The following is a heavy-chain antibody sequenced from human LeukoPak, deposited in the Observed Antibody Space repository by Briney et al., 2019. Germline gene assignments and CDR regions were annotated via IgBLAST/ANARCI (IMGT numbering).Heavy chain of an antibody. CDR3: ARAPGGDYQYFDL. V-gene: IGHV4-59*01. Sequence: PSETLSLTCTVSGGSISSYYWSWIRQPPGKGLEWIGYIYYGGSTNYNPSLKSRVTISVDTSKNQFSLKLSSVTAADTAVYYCARAPGGDYQYFDLWGRGTLVTVSS. CDR1: GGSISSYY. CDR2: IYYGGST. J-gene: IGHJ2*01. D-gene: IGHD4-17*01.